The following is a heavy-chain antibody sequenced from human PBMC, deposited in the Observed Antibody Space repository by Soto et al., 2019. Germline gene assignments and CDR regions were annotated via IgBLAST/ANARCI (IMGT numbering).Heavy chain of an antibody. Sequence: PSQTMSVTCRVAGAYRNSDYWSWLRPSPGKGLEWIGYIYHMGGTDYNPSLKSRVTISIDKSKNQFSLNLRSVTAADTAVYFCARFTYKSGFNWFDPWGQGTQVPVSS. CDR2: IYHMGGT. CDR1: GAYRNSDY. J-gene: IGHJ5*02. CDR3: ARFTYKSGFNWFDP. V-gene: IGHV4-59*03. D-gene: IGHD5-12*01.